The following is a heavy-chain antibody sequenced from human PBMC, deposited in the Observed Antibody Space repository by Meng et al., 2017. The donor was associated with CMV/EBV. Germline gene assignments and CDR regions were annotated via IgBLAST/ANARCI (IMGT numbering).Heavy chain of an antibody. CDR1: GFTFSSYT. D-gene: IGHD6-13*01. V-gene: IGHV3-48*01. CDR3: AKTTAVDTRSYYYYGMDV. Sequence: GESLKISCAASGFTFSSYTMNWVRQAPGKGLEWVSYISNSGSAKYYADSLRGRFTISRDNSKNTLYLQMNSLRAEDTAVYYCAKTTAVDTRSYYYYGMDVWGQGTTVTVSS. CDR2: ISNSGSAK. J-gene: IGHJ6*02.